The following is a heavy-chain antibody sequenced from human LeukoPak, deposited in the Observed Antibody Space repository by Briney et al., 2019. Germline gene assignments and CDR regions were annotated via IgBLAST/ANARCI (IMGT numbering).Heavy chain of an antibody. Sequence: SETLSLTCTVSGGSISSYYWSWIRQPPGKGLEWIGYMYYSGSTNYNPSLKSRVTISVGMSKNQVSLKLSSVTAADTAVYYCASEAYYYDSSGYYKYWGQGTLVTVSS. D-gene: IGHD3-22*01. CDR1: GGSISSYY. J-gene: IGHJ4*02. CDR2: MYYSGST. CDR3: ASEAYYYDSSGYYKY. V-gene: IGHV4-59*12.